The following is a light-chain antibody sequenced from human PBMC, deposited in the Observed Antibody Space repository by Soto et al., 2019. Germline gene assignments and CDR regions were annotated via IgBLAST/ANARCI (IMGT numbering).Light chain of an antibody. J-gene: IGKJ1*01. Sequence: DIQMTQSPSTLAASIGDRVTITCRASQSIDTWLAWHHQEPGKAPKVLIFDASTLESGVPSRFSGSGFGTEFTLTIGSLQPDDLGTYYCQPYNAYPVTFGQGTKVDIK. CDR3: QPYNAYPVT. V-gene: IGKV1-5*01. CDR1: QSIDTW. CDR2: DAS.